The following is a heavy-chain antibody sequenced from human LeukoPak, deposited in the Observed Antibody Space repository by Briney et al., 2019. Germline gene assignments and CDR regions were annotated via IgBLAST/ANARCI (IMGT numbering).Heavy chain of an antibody. Sequence: GASVKVSCKASGGTFSSYAISWVRQAPGQGLEWMGGIIPIFGTANYAQKFQGRVTITADESTSTAYMELSSLRSEDTAVYYCARGPMRELLILSWFDPWGQGTLVTVSS. V-gene: IGHV1-69*13. J-gene: IGHJ5*02. CDR2: IIPIFGTA. D-gene: IGHD1-26*01. CDR3: ARGPMRELLILSWFDP. CDR1: GGTFSSYA.